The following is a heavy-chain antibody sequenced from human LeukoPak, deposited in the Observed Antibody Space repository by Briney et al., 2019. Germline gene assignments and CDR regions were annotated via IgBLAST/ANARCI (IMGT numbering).Heavy chain of an antibody. J-gene: IGHJ6*02. CDR1: GYTFTGYY. CDR3: ATDLICSGCYYGMDV. CDR2: INPNSGGT. V-gene: IGHV1-2*02. Sequence: ASVKVSCKASGYTFTGYYMHWVRQAPGQGLEWMGWINPNSGGTNYAQKSQGRVTMTRDTSISTAYMELSRLRSEDTAVYYCATDLICSGCYYGMDVWGQGTTVTVSS. D-gene: IGHD2-15*01.